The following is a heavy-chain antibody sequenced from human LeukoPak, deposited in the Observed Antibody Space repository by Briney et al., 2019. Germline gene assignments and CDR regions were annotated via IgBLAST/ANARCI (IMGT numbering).Heavy chain of an antibody. D-gene: IGHD1-26*01. J-gene: IGHJ4*02. Sequence: SETLSLTCTVSGGSISGYYWSWIRQPAGQGLEWIGRIYTSGSTNYNASLKSRVSMSVDTSKNQFSPKLSSVTAADTAVFYCARENSGSYREFDYWGQGTLVTVSS. V-gene: IGHV4-4*07. CDR3: ARENSGSYREFDY. CDR1: GGSISGYY. CDR2: IYTSGST.